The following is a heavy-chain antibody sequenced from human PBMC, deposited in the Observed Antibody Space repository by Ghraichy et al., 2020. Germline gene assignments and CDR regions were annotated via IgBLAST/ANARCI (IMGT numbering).Heavy chain of an antibody. V-gene: IGHV4-31*03. CDR3: ARGAHYDFWSGYSPNYFDY. Sequence: SQTLSLTCTVSGGSLSSGGYYWNWIRQHPGKGLEWIGYIYYSGSTYNNPSLKSRVTISVDTSKNQFSLKLSSVTAADTAVYYCARGAHYDFWSGYSPNYFDYWGQGTLVTVSS. CDR2: IYYSGST. J-gene: IGHJ4*02. CDR1: GGSLSSGGYY. D-gene: IGHD3-3*01.